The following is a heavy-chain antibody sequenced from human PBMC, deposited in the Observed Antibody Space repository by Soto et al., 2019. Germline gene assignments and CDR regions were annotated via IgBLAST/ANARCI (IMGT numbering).Heavy chain of an antibody. V-gene: IGHV3-15*01. Sequence: EVQLVESGGGLVNPGGSLRLSCEVSGIDFTYAWMTWVRQAPGRGLECIGRIKSKASSGSIDYAAPVTGRFTISRDDSRSMLYLQMNRLISDDTGVYYCTPIVRLPPNDAFATWGRGTVVPVSS. CDR3: TPIVRLPPNDAFAT. CDR1: GIDFTYAW. J-gene: IGHJ3*02. D-gene: IGHD2-21*01. CDR2: IKSKASSGSI.